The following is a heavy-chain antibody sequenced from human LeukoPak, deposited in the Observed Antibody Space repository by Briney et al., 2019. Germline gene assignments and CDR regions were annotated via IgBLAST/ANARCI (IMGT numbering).Heavy chain of an antibody. CDR2: IYYSGST. V-gene: IGHV4-39*07. CDR3: ARDPNYYDSSEGGFDY. J-gene: IGHJ4*02. CDR1: GGSISSSSYY. D-gene: IGHD3-22*01. Sequence: PSETLSLTCTVSGGSISSSSYYWGWIRQPPGKGLEWIGSIYYSGSTYYNPSLKSRVTTSVDTSKNQFSLKLSSVTAADTAVYYCARDPNYYDSSEGGFDYWGQGTLVTVSS.